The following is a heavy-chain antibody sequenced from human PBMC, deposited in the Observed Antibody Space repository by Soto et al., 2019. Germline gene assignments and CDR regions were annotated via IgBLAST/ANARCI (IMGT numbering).Heavy chain of an antibody. J-gene: IGHJ4*02. CDR1: GSTFRNYW. D-gene: IGHD3-3*01. Sequence: GGSLRLSCAASGSTFRNYWMHWVRQAPGKGLVWVSRISDYGRVNYADSVEGRFTISRDDAKSELYLQMSSLRLEDTAVYYCARGGVETFDYWGQGALVTVSS. V-gene: IGHV3-74*01. CDR3: ARGGVETFDY. CDR2: ISDYGRV.